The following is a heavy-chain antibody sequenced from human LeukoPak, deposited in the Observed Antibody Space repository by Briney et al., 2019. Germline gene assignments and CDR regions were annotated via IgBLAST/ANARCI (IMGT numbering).Heavy chain of an antibody. CDR2: ISYDGSNK. V-gene: IGHV3-30*03. CDR1: GFTFSSYG. J-gene: IGHJ4*02. Sequence: GRSLRLSCAASGFTFSSYGMHWVRQAPGKGLEWVAVISYDGSNKYYADSVKGRFTVSRDNSKNTLYLQMNSLRAEDTAVYYCARWELLDYWGQGTLVTVSS. CDR3: ARWELLDY. D-gene: IGHD1-26*01.